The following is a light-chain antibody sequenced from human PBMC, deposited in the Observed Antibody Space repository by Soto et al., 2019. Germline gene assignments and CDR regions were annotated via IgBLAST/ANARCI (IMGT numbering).Light chain of an antibody. CDR2: DAS. J-gene: IGKJ4*01. CDR1: QNVYNN. CDR3: QQCRNWPLT. Sequence: EIVMTQSPATLSVYPGEGATLSCKASQNVYNNLAWYQQRPGQPPRLLIYDASTRATGISARSSGSGYGTEFTLTISSLQSEDFAVYFCQQCRNWPLTFGGGTKVDIK. V-gene: IGKV3-15*01.